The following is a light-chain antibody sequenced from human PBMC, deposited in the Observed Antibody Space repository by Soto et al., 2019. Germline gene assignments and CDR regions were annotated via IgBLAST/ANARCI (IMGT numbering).Light chain of an antibody. Sequence: PGERATLSCRASQTVGSSFLAWYQQKRGQAPRLLIYGASNRATGIPDRFSGSGSGAEFTLTISSLQSEDSAVYYCQQYGSSPRFGQGTKVDIK. CDR2: GAS. CDR3: QQYGSSPR. CDR1: QTVGSSF. V-gene: IGKV3-20*01. J-gene: IGKJ1*01.